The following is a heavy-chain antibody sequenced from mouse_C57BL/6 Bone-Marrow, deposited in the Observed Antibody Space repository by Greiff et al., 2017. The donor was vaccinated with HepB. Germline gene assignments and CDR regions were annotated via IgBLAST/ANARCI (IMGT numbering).Heavy chain of an antibody. J-gene: IGHJ4*01. D-gene: IGHD1-2*01. V-gene: IGHV5-9*01. CDR1: GFTFSSYT. Sequence: EVKVVESGGGLVKPGGSLKLSCAASGFTFSSYTMSWVRQTPEKRLEWVATISGGGGNTYYPDSVKGRLTISRDNAKNTLYLQMSRLRSEDTALYYCARPPFLRPLYYYAMEYWGQGPSGTFSS. CDR2: ISGGGGNT. CDR3: ARPPFLRPLYYYAMEY.